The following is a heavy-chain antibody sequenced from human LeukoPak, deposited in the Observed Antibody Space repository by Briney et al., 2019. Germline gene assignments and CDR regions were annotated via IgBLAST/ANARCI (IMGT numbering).Heavy chain of an antibody. CDR2: IIPILGIA. CDR1: GGTFSSYA. J-gene: IGHJ4*02. CDR3: ARMTMVRGVNPFDY. D-gene: IGHD3-10*01. V-gene: IGHV1-69*04. Sequence: SVKVSCKASGGTFSSYAISWVRQAPGQGLEWMGRIIPILGIANYAQKFQGRVTITADKSTSTAYMELSSLRSEDTAVYYCARMTMVRGVNPFDYWGQGTLVTVSS.